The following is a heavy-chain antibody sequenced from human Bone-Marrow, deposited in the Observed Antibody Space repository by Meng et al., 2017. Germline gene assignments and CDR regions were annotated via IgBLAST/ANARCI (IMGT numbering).Heavy chain of an antibody. CDR1: GFTFSDYY. CDR3: VRATRDYGSGSYFLLEFRFAYWFDP. D-gene: IGHD3-10*01. V-gene: IGHV3-11*04. Sequence: GESLKISCAASGFTFSDYYMSWIRQAPGKGLEWVSYISSSGSTIYYADSVKGRFTISRDNAKNSLYLQMNGLRAEDTAVYYCVRATRDYGSGSYFLLEFRFAYWFDPWGQGTLVTVSS. CDR2: ISSSGSTI. J-gene: IGHJ5*02.